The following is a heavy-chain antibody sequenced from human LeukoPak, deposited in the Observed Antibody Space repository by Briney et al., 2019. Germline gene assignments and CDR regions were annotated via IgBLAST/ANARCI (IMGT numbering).Heavy chain of an antibody. CDR3: ARGLYYSGSGRTFDS. V-gene: IGHV4-59*12. CDR1: GGSISSYY. CDR2: IYYSGST. J-gene: IGHJ4*02. Sequence: KPSETLSLTCTVSGGSISSYYWSWIRQPPGKGLEWIGYIYYSGSTDYNPSLKSRVTISVDTSKNHFSLKLSSVTAADTAMYFCARGLYYSGSGRTFDSWGQGTLVTVSS. D-gene: IGHD3-10*01.